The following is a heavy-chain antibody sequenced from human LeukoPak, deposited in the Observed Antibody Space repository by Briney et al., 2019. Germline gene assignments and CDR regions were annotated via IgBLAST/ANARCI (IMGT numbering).Heavy chain of an antibody. CDR2: IYWDDDK. CDR1: GFSLSTSGVG. J-gene: IGHJ4*02. V-gene: IGHV2-5*02. Sequence: GSGPTLVNPTQTLTLTCTFSGFSLSTSGVGVGWIRQPPGKALEWLALIYWDDDKRYSPSLKSRLTITKDSSKNQVVLIMTNMDVVDTATYYCAHRGTVTTRYVYFDYWGQGTLVTVSS. CDR3: AHRGTVTTRYVYFDY. D-gene: IGHD4-17*01.